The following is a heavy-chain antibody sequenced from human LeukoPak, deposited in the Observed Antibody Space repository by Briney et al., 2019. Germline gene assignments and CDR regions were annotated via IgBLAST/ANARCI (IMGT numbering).Heavy chain of an antibody. CDR1: GGTFSSYA. V-gene: IGHV1-69*13. CDR2: IIPIFGTA. J-gene: IGHJ6*03. Sequence: GASVKVSCKASGGTFSSYAISWVRQAPGQGFEWMGGIIPIFGTANYAQKFQGRVTITADESTSTAYMELSSLRSEDTAVYYCTTENYYYYYMDVWGKGTTVTVSS. D-gene: IGHD4-17*01. CDR3: TTENYYYYYMDV.